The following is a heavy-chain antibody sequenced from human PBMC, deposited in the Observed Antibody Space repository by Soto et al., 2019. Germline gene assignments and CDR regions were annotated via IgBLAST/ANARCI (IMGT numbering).Heavy chain of an antibody. CDR3: ARGDIVVVVAANPTLFDY. D-gene: IGHD2-15*01. V-gene: IGHV1-46*03. Sequence: GASVKVSCKASGYTFTSYGISWVRQAPGQGLEWMGIINPSGGSTSYAQKFQGRVTMTRDTSTSTVYMELSSLRSEDTAVYYCARGDIVVVVAANPTLFDYWGQGTLVTVSS. CDR1: GYTFTSYG. CDR2: INPSGGST. J-gene: IGHJ4*02.